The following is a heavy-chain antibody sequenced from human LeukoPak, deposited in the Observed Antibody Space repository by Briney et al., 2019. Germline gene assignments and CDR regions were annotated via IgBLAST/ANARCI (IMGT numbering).Heavy chain of an antibody. CDR3: ARRPTGWLQFDY. CDR1: GFTVRSNY. CDR2: IYSGGST. D-gene: IGHD5-24*01. J-gene: IGHJ4*02. V-gene: IGHV3-66*04. Sequence: GGSLRLSCAASGFTVRSNYMSWVRKAPGKGLEWVSVIYSGGSTYYADSVKGRFTISRDNSKNTLYLQMNSLRAEDTAMYYCARRPTGWLQFDYWGQGTLVTVSS.